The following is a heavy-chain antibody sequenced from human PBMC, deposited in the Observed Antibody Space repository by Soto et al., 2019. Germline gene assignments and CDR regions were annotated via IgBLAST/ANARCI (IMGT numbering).Heavy chain of an antibody. J-gene: IGHJ6*02. D-gene: IGHD7-27*01. CDR3: ARHGDQHCSYYYYGMDV. CDR1: GFTFSNYW. Sequence: EVQLVESGGGLVQPGGSLRLSCAGSGFTFSNYWMSWVRQAPGKGLEWVANIKEDGSDKYYVDSVKGRFTISRDYAKKSLYLQMNSLRAEDTAVYYCARHGDQHCSYYYYGMDVWGQGTTVTVSS. CDR2: IKEDGSDK. V-gene: IGHV3-7*01.